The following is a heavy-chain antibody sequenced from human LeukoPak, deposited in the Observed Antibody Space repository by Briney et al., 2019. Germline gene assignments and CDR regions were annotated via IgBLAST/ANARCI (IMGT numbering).Heavy chain of an antibody. CDR2: ISGSGGST. D-gene: IGHD6-13*01. CDR3: AKARIAAAGSNWFDP. J-gene: IGHJ5*02. Sequence: PGGSLRLSCAASGFTFSSYAMSWVRQAPGKGLEWVSAISGSGGSTYYADSVKGRFTISRDNSKNTLYLQMNSLRAEDTAVYYCAKARIAAAGSNWFDPWVQGTLVTVSS. CDR1: GFTFSSYA. V-gene: IGHV3-23*01.